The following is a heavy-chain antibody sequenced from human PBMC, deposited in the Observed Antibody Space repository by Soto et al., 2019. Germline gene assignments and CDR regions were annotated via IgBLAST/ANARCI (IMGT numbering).Heavy chain of an antibody. CDR2: ISSSSSYI. V-gene: IGHV3-21*01. CDR1: GFTFSSYS. CDR3: ARVYDYGDYFSSPSLFDY. Sequence: EVQLVESGGGLVKPGGSLRLSCAASGFTFSSYSMNWVRQAPGKGLEWVSSISSSSSYIYYADSVKGRCTISRDNANNSLYLKMNSLRAEDPAVYYCARVYDYGDYFSSPSLFDYWGQGTLVTVSS. J-gene: IGHJ4*02. D-gene: IGHD4-17*01.